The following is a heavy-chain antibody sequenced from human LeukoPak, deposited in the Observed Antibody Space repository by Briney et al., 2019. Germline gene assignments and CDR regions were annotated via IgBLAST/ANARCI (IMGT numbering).Heavy chain of an antibody. CDR3: ARDAGYDRFDC. CDR2: IKEDGSAQ. J-gene: IGHJ4*02. Sequence: PGGSLRLSCADSGFTFSRSWMTWVRQAPGKGLEWVANIKEDGSAQNYVDSVKGRFTISRDNAKNTLYLEMKSLRAEDTAVYYCARDAGYDRFDCWGQGTLVTVSS. V-gene: IGHV3-7*05. D-gene: IGHD3-22*01. CDR1: GFTFSRSW.